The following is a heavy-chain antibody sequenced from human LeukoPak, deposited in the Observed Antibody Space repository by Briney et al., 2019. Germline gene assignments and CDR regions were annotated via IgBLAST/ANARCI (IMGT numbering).Heavy chain of an antibody. V-gene: IGHV3-23*01. CDR1: GFTFSSYA. CDR2: IGGSGGST. CDR3: AKAKSNYYGSGVPYDAFDI. Sequence: PGGSLRLSCAASGFTFSSYAMSWVRQAPGKGLEWVSAIGGSGGSTYYADSVKGRFTISRDNSKNTLYLQMNSLRAEDTAVYYCAKAKSNYYGSGVPYDAFDIWGQGTMVTVSS. J-gene: IGHJ3*02. D-gene: IGHD3-10*01.